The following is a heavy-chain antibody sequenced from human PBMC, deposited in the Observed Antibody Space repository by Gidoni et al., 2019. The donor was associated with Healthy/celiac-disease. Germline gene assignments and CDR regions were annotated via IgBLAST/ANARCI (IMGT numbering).Heavy chain of an antibody. V-gene: IGHV5-51*01. CDR2: IYPGDTDT. J-gene: IGHJ5*02. D-gene: IGHD3-22*01. CDR1: GYSFTSYW. CDR3: ARHGEGYYYDSSGYSNWFDP. Sequence: EVQLVQSGAEVKKPGESLKISCKGSGYSFTSYWLGWVRQMPGKGLEWMGIIYPGDTDTRYSPSFQGQVTISADKSISTAYLQWSSLKASDTAMYYCARHGEGYYYDSSGYSNWFDPWGQGTLVTVSS.